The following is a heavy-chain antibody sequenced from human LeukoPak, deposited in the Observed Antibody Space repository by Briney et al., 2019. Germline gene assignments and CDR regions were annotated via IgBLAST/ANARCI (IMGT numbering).Heavy chain of an antibody. Sequence: ASVKVSCKASGYTFTSYCMHWVRQAPGQGLEWMGIINPSGGSTSYAQKFQGRVTMTRDTSTSTVYMELSSLRSEDTAVYYCARASSGWLFDYWGQGTLVTVSS. CDR2: INPSGGST. CDR1: GYTFTSYC. CDR3: ARASSGWLFDY. D-gene: IGHD6-19*01. J-gene: IGHJ4*02. V-gene: IGHV1-46*03.